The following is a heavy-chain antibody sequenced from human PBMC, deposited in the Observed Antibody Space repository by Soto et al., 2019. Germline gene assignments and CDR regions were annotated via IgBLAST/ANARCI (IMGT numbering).Heavy chain of an antibody. Sequence: VQLVESGGDLTQPGRSLRLSCAASGFSVRGYGMSWVRQAPGKALEWVSGISGRDDTTYYTDSVRGRFTISKDTSKNTLYLQMNSLRVEDTAVYYCEGSWTWGQGTMVTVSS. J-gene: IGHJ3*01. CDR2: ISGRDDTT. CDR3: EGSWT. D-gene: IGHD5-12*01. V-gene: IGHV3-23*04. CDR1: GFSVRGYG.